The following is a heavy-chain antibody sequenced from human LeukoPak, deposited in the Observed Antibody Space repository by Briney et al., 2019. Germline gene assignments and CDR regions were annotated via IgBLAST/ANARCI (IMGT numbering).Heavy chain of an antibody. V-gene: IGHV3-30*14. D-gene: IGHD2-2*01. CDR2: VSYDGTTK. CDR1: GFTFSNHA. J-gene: IGHJ4*02. Sequence: GRSLRLSCAASGFTFSNHAMQWVRQAPGKGLQWVAVVSYDGTTKYYADSVKGRFTISRDNSKNTLSLQMNSLRADDTAVYYCARLVIVPAASSFDYWGQGTLVTVSS. CDR3: ARLVIVPAASSFDY.